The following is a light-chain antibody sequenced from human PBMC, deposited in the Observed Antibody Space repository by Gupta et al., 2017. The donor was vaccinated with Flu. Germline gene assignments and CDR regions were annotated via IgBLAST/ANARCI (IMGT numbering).Light chain of an antibody. V-gene: IGKV3-15*01. J-gene: IGKJ4*01. CDR3: QQYNNWPPLT. CDR1: QSVSSN. CDR2: GAS. Sequence: ERATLSCRASQSVSSNLAWYQQKPGQAPRLLIYGASTRATGIPARFSGSGSGTQFTLTISSLQSEDFAVYYCQQYNNWPPLTFGGGTKVEIK.